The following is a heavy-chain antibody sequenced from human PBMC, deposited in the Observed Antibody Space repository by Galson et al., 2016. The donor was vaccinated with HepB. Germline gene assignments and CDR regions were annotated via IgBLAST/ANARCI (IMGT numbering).Heavy chain of an antibody. CDR2: VYSGGYI. CDR3: ARVSAFWSGLPDH. D-gene: IGHD3-3*01. CDR1: GFTVSNNY. Sequence: LRLSCAASGFTVSNNYMSWVRQAPGKGLEWVAVVYSGGYIYYADSVKGRFTISRDSSKSTLYLQMNSLRAEDTAIYYCARVSAFWSGLPDHWGQGTQVTVS. J-gene: IGHJ4*02. V-gene: IGHV3-66*01.